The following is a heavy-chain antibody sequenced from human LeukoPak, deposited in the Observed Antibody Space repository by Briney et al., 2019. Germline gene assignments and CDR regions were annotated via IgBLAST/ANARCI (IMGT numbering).Heavy chain of an antibody. CDR3: ARELGYDFWSGYDY. V-gene: IGHV1-69*05. CDR2: IIPTFGTA. D-gene: IGHD3-3*01. J-gene: IGHJ4*02. CDR1: GGTFSSYA. Sequence: SVKVSCKASGGTFSSYAISWVRQAPGQGLEWMGRIIPTFGTANYAQKFQGRVTITTDESASTAYMELSSLRSEDTAVYYCARELGYDFWSGYDYWGQGTLVTVSS.